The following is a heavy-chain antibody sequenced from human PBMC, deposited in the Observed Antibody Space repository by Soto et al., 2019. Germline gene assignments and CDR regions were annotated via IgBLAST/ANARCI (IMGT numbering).Heavy chain of an antibody. CDR1: GFTFSSYG. Sequence: GGSLRLSCAASGFTFSSYGMHWVCQAPGKGLEWVAVISYDGSNKYYADSVKGRFTISRDNSKNTLYLQMNSLRAEDTAVYYCAKGSGQWLNAFDYWGQGTLVTSPQ. V-gene: IGHV3-30*18. J-gene: IGHJ4*02. CDR3: AKGSGQWLNAFDY. CDR2: ISYDGSNK. D-gene: IGHD6-19*01.